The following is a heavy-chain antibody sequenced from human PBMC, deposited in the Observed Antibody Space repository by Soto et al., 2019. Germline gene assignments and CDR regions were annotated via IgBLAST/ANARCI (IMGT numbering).Heavy chain of an antibody. Sequence: ASVKVSCKASGYTFTSYDINWVRQATGQGLEWMGWMNPNSGNTGYAQKFQGRVTMTRNTSISTAYMELSSLRSEDTAVYYCAIGLRPYCSGGSCYFGLDVWGQGTTVTVSS. D-gene: IGHD2-15*01. V-gene: IGHV1-8*01. CDR3: AIGLRPYCSGGSCYFGLDV. CDR2: MNPNSGNT. J-gene: IGHJ6*02. CDR1: GYTFTSYD.